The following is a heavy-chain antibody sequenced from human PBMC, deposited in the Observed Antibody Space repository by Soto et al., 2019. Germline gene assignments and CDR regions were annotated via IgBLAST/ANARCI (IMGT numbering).Heavy chain of an antibody. CDR2: IHYSGST. D-gene: IGHD2-15*01. V-gene: IGHV4-59*01. J-gene: IGHJ3*02. Sequence: PSETLSLTCSVSGGSISSYYWSWIRQPPGKGLEWIGYIHYSGSTNHNPSLKSRVTISVDTSKNQFSLKLSSVTAADTAVYYCAREYCSGGSCYRDVFDIWGQRTMVTVSS. CDR3: AREYCSGGSCYRDVFDI. CDR1: GGSISSYY.